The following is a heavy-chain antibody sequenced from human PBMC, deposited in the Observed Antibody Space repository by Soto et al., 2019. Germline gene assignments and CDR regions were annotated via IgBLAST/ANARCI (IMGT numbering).Heavy chain of an antibody. J-gene: IGHJ6*02. V-gene: IGHV4-34*01. CDR3: ARGKQAAMGNYYYYGMDV. CDR2: INHSGST. CDR1: GGSFSGYY. D-gene: IGHD2-2*01. Sequence: DTLSLTCAVYGGSFSGYYWSWIRQPPGKGLEWIGEINHSGSTNYNPSLKSRVTISVDTSKNQFSLKLSSVTAVDTAVYYCARGKQAAMGNYYYYGMDVWRQGTTVTVSS.